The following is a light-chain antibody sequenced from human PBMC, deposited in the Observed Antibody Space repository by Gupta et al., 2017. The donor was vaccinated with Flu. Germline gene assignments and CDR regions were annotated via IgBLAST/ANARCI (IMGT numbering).Light chain of an antibody. CDR2: GAS. Sequence: PATLSVSPGERASLACMVSRGISTNLVWYQQRPGQAPRVLMNGASTRAPGVPARFNGSGSGTEFTLTINSVQSEDFAVYYCLHDKDWPPTFGQGTKIDLK. CDR1: RGISTN. V-gene: IGKV3-15*01. CDR3: LHDKDWPPT. J-gene: IGKJ1*01.